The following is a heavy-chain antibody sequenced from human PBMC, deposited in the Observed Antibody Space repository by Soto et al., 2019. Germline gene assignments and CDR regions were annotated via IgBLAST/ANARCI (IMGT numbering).Heavy chain of an antibody. D-gene: IGHD2-15*01. CDR3: ATQGYCSGGSCYSYYFQH. J-gene: IGHJ1*01. V-gene: IGHV3-23*01. CDR1: GFTFSSYA. Sequence: EVQLLESGGGLVQPGGSLRLSCAASGFTFSSYAMSWVRQAPGKGLEWVSAISGSGGSTYYADSVKGRFAISRDNSKNTLYLQMNSLTAEDTAVYYCATQGYCSGGSCYSYYFQHCGQGTLVTVSS. CDR2: ISGSGGST.